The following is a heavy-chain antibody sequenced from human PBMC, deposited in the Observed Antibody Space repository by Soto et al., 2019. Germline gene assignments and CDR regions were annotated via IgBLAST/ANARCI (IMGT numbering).Heavy chain of an antibody. Sequence: PGGSLRLSCAASGFTFSSYWMHWVRQAPGKGLVWVSRINSDGSSTSYADSVKGRFTISRDNAKNTLYLQMNSLRAEDTAVYYCARADFRGYDYDAFDIWGQGTMVTVSS. J-gene: IGHJ3*02. CDR1: GFTFSSYW. CDR3: ARADFRGYDYDAFDI. D-gene: IGHD5-12*01. V-gene: IGHV3-74*01. CDR2: INSDGSST.